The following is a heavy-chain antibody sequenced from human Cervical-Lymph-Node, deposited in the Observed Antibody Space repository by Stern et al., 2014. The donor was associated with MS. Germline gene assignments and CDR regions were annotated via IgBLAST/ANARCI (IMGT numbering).Heavy chain of an antibody. CDR1: GGSISIGENY. J-gene: IGHJ4*02. CDR3: ARRTAVRGGYFDS. CDR2: IYYAGSI. D-gene: IGHD6-6*01. V-gene: IGHV4-31*03. Sequence: QVQLQESGPGLVKPSQTLSLTCTVSGGSISIGENYWTWIRQHPGKGLEWLGYIYYAGSISYNPSLKSRLTISRDTSKNQFSLQLTSVTAADTAVYYCARRTAVRGGYFDSWGQGTLVTVSS.